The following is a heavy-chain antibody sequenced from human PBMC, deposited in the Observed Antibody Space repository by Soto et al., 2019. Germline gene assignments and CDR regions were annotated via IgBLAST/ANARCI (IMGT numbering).Heavy chain of an antibody. V-gene: IGHV4-34*01. CDR1: GGSFSGYY. CDR3: ARRDCSGGSCYQVDY. CDR2: INHSGST. Sequence: QVQLQQWGAGLLKPSETLSLTCAVYGGSFSGYYWSWIRQPPGKGLEWIGEINHSGSTNYNPSLKSRVTISVDTSKHQFSLKLSSVTAADTAVYYCARRDCSGGSCYQVDYGGQGTLVTVSS. J-gene: IGHJ4*02. D-gene: IGHD2-15*01.